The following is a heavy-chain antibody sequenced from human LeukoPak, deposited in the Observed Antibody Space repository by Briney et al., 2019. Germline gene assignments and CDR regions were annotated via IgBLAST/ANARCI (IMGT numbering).Heavy chain of an antibody. V-gene: IGHV3-30*04. Sequence: GGSLRLSCAASGFTFSTHTMHWVRQAPGSGLEWVAVISFDGSNKYYADSLKGRFSISRDNSKDTLYLQMNSLRADDTAIYYCARDPEIGSGTYYAYNWFDPWGQGTLVTVSS. CDR2: ISFDGSNK. CDR3: ARDPEIGSGTYYAYNWFDP. D-gene: IGHD3-10*01. CDR1: GFTFSTHT. J-gene: IGHJ5*02.